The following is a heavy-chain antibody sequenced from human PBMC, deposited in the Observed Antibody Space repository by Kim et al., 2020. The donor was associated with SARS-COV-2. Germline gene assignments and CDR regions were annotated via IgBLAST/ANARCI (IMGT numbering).Heavy chain of an antibody. Sequence: SETLSLTCTVSGGSISSYYWSWIRQPPGKGLEWIGYIYYSVSTNYNPSLKSRVTISVDTSKNQFSLKLSSVTAADTAVYYCARVIGYSGYVWDYYYGMDV. CDR1: GGSISSYY. V-gene: IGHV4-59*01. CDR2: IYYSVST. D-gene: IGHD5-12*01. CDR3: ARVIGYSGYVWDYYYGMDV. J-gene: IGHJ6*01.